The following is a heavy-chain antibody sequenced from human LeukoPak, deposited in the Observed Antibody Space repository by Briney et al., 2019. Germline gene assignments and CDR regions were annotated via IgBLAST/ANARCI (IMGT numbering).Heavy chain of an antibody. V-gene: IGHV3-21*01. Sequence: PGGSLRLSCAASGFTFSSYSMNWVRQAPGKGLEWVSSISSSSSYIYYADSVKGRFTISRDNAKNSLYLQMNSLRAEDTAVYYCARDFFPRRRDIVVVPAAPFDYWGQGTLVTVSS. CDR3: ARDFFPRRRDIVVVPAAPFDY. CDR2: ISSSSSYI. J-gene: IGHJ4*02. CDR1: GFTFSSYS. D-gene: IGHD2-2*01.